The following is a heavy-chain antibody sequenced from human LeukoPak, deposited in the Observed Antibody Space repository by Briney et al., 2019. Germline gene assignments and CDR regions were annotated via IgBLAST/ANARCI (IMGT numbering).Heavy chain of an antibody. CDR3: ARGQTVSGAKYYFDF. CDR1: GFTFRDYG. CDR2: TRSRIYGGAP. J-gene: IGHJ4*02. V-gene: IGHV3-49*04. Sequence: GGSLRLSCLTSGFTFRDYGLGWVRQAPGMGLEWVSFTRSRIYGGAPEYAASVRGRFSVSRDDSESIAYLQMNNLKSEDTAVYYCARGQTVSGAKYYFDFWSPGTQVTVSS. D-gene: IGHD3-10*01.